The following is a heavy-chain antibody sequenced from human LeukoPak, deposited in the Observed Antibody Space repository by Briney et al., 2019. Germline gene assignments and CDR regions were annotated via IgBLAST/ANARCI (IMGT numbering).Heavy chain of an antibody. CDR2: ISGSGGST. V-gene: IGHV3-23*01. CDR1: GFTFSGFW. Sequence: GGSLRLSCAVSGFTFSGFWMSWVRQAPGKGLEWVSAISGSGGSTYYADSVKGRFTISRDNSKNTLYLQMNSLRAEDTAVYYCAIRYYDFWSGYYSFDYWGQGTLVTVSS. D-gene: IGHD3-3*01. J-gene: IGHJ4*02. CDR3: AIRYYDFWSGYYSFDY.